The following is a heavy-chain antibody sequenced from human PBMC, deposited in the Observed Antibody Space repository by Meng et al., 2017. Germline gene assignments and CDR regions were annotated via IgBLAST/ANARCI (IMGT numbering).Heavy chain of an antibody. CDR3: ARDLRRITIFGVVTPYYYYGMDV. D-gene: IGHD3-3*01. CDR1: GFIFSSYW. Sequence: GESLKISCAASGFIFSSYWMHWVRQAPGKGLVWVSRINSDGSSTSYADSVKGRFTISRDNAKNTLYLQMNSLRAEDTAVYYCARDLRRITIFGVVTPYYYYGMDVWGQGTTVTVSS. V-gene: IGHV3-74*01. J-gene: IGHJ6*02. CDR2: INSDGSST.